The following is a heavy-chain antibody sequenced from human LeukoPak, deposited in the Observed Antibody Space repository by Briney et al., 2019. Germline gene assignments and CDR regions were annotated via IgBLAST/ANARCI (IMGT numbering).Heavy chain of an antibody. J-gene: IGHJ2*01. CDR3: AKDLGYGYGAYWYFDL. CDR1: GFTFSSYA. V-gene: IGHV3-23*01. Sequence: GGSLRLSCAASGFTFSSYAMSWVRQAPGKGLEWVSAISGSGGSTYYADSVKGRFTISRDNSKNTLYLQMNSLRAEDTAVYYCAKDLGYGYGAYWYFDLWGRGTLVTVSS. D-gene: IGHD5-18*01. CDR2: ISGSGGST.